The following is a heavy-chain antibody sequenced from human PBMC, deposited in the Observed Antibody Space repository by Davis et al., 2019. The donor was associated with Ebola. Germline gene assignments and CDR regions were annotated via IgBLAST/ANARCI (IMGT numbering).Heavy chain of an antibody. CDR1: GFTFTSSA. Sequence: SVKVSCKASGFTFTSSAVQWVRQARGQRLEWIGWIVVGSGNTNYAQKFQERVTITRDMSTSTAYMELSSLRSEDTAVYYCAADLDYGVNGVVYWGQGTLVTVSS. J-gene: IGHJ4*02. D-gene: IGHD4-23*01. CDR2: IVVGSGNT. CDR3: AADLDYGVNGVVY. V-gene: IGHV1-58*01.